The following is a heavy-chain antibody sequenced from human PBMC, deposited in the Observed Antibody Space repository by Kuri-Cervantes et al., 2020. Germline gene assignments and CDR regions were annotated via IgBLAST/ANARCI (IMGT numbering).Heavy chain of an antibody. CDR2: ISSSSSTI. J-gene: IGHJ6*03. CDR1: GFTFSSYS. Sequence: GGSLRLSCAASGFTFSSYSMNWVRQAPGKGLEWVSYISSSSSTIYYANSVKGRFTISRDNAKNSLYLQMNSLRAEDTAVYYCARDGQWLVRRYNFYMDVWVKGTTVTVSS. V-gene: IGHV3-48*01. CDR3: ARDGQWLVRRYNFYMDV. D-gene: IGHD6-19*01.